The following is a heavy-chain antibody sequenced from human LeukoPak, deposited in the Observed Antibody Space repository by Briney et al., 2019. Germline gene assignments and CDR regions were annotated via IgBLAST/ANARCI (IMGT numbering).Heavy chain of an antibody. CDR3: ATTVLLWFGETIGDY. D-gene: IGHD3-10*01. J-gene: IGHJ4*02. V-gene: IGHV3-23*01. Sequence: GGSLRLSCAASGFTFSSYAMSWVRQAPGKGLEWVSAISGSGGSTYYADSVKGGFTISRDNSKNTLYLQMNSLRAEDTAVYYCATTVLLWFGETIGDYWGQGTLVTVSS. CDR1: GFTFSSYA. CDR2: ISGSGGST.